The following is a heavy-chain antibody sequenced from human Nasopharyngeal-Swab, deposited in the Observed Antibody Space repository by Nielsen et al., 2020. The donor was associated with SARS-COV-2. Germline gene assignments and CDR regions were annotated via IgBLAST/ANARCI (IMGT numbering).Heavy chain of an antibody. CDR3: ARAVAGRNWYFEL. J-gene: IGHJ2*01. CDR1: GGSISSYY. V-gene: IGHV4-59*12. Sequence: SETLSLTCTVSGGSISSYYWSWIRQPPGKGLEWIGYIYYSGSTNYNPSLKSRVTISVDTSKNQFSLKLSSVTAADTAVYYCARAVAGRNWYFELWGRGTLVTVSS. D-gene: IGHD6-19*01. CDR2: IYYSGST.